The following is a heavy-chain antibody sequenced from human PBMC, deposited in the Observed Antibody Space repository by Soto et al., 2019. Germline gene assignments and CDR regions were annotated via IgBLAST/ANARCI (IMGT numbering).Heavy chain of an antibody. CDR3: SKGRLSFNF. CDR1: GFIFSNYA. Sequence: GGSLRLSCAASGFIFSNYAMNWVRQAPGKGLEWVSFVSANADGTFYADSVKGRFSISRDNSKNTLYLQMNNLRAEDTAIYYCSKGRLSFNFWGQGTLVTVSS. J-gene: IGHJ4*02. CDR2: VSANADGT. V-gene: IGHV3-23*01.